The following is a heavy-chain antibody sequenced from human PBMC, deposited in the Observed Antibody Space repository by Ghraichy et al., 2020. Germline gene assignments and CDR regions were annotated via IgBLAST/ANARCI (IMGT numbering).Heavy chain of an antibody. CDR1: GGTFSSYA. CDR2: IIPIFGTA. CDR3: ATLPGYREWLLLDY. Sequence: SVKVSCKASGGTFSSYAISWVRQAPGQGLEWMGGIIPIFGTANYAQKFQGRVTITADESTSTAYMELSSLRSEDTAVYYCATLPGYREWLLLDYWGQGTLVTVSS. J-gene: IGHJ4*02. V-gene: IGHV1-69*13. D-gene: IGHD3-3*01.